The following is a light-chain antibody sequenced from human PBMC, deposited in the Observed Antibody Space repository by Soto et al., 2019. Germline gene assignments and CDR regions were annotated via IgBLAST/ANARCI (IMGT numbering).Light chain of an antibody. CDR2: EVT. Sequence: QSALTQPPSASGSPGQSVTISCTGTSSDVGGYNYVYWYRQHPGKAPKLMIYEVTKRPSGVPDRFSGSKSGNTASLTVSGLQAEDEADYYCSSYADSNSYVFGTGTKVTVL. CDR3: SSYADSNSYV. J-gene: IGLJ1*01. CDR1: SSDVGGYNY. V-gene: IGLV2-8*01.